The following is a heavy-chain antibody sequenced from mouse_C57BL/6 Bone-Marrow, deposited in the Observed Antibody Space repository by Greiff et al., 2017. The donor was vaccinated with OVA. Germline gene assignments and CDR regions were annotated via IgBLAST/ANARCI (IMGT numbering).Heavy chain of an antibody. CDR1: GFSLTSYG. J-gene: IGHJ4*01. CDR3: AKTPFNPYAMDY. Sequence: VHLVESGPGLVQPSQSLSITCTVSGFSLTSYGVHWVRQPPGKGLEWLGVIWSGGSTDYNAAFISRLSISKDNSKSQVFFKMNSLQADDTAIYYCAKTPFNPYAMDYWGQGTSVTVSS. CDR2: IWSGGST. V-gene: IGHV2-4*01.